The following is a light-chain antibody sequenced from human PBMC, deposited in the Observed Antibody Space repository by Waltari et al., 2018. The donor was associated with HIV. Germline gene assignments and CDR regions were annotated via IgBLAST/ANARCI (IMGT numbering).Light chain of an antibody. V-gene: IGKV2-40*01. CDR3: MQRIAFPVT. CDR1: QSLLDSDDEITY. CDR2: SHS. Sequence: IVMTQSPNSLSVTPGEPASISCRSSQSLLDSDDEITYLYWFLQRPGQSPQLLIYSHSYRASGVPDRFSGGGSGTNFTLKINKMEAGDFGVYFCMQRIAFPVTFGQGTRLEIK. J-gene: IGKJ5*01.